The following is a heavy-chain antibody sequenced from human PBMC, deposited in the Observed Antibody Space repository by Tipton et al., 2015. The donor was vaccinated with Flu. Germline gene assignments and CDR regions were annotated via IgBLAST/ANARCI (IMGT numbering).Heavy chain of an antibody. Sequence: GSLRLSCAASGFTFSGSAMHWIRQTFGKGLEWVGRIRSKSNSYATAYTTSLKGRFTISRDDSKNTAYLQMNSLKTEDTAVYYCTSEVDIVALGMDVWGQGTTVTVSS. J-gene: IGHJ6*02. CDR1: GFTFSGSA. CDR2: IRSKSNSYAT. D-gene: IGHD5-12*01. CDR3: TSEVDIVALGMDV. V-gene: IGHV3-73*01.